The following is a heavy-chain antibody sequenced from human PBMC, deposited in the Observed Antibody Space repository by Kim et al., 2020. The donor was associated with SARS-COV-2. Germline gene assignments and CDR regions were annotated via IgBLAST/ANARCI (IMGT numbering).Heavy chain of an antibody. CDR3: AKDMVPYSSGWHGWYYYYGMDV. Sequence: GGSLRLSCAASGFTFDDYAMHWVRQAPGKGLEWVSLISGDGGSTYYADSVKGRFTISRDNSKNSLYLQMNSLRTEDTALYYCAKDMVPYSSGWHGWYYYYGMDVWGQGTTVTVSS. CDR2: ISGDGGST. D-gene: IGHD6-19*01. CDR1: GFTFDDYA. V-gene: IGHV3-43*02. J-gene: IGHJ6*02.